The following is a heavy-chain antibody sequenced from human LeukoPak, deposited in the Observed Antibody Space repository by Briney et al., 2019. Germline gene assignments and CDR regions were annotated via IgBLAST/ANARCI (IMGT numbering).Heavy chain of an antibody. CDR2: IYHSGST. J-gene: IGHJ6*03. V-gene: IGHV4-38-2*02. Sequence: PSETLSLTCTVSGYSISSGYYWGWIRQPPGKGLEWIGSIYHSGSTYYNPSLKSRVTISVDTSKNHFSLKLSSVTAADTAVYYCARGARFSSWQGPYMDVWGKGTTVTVSS. CDR1: GYSISSGYY. D-gene: IGHD6-13*01. CDR3: ARGARFSSWQGPYMDV.